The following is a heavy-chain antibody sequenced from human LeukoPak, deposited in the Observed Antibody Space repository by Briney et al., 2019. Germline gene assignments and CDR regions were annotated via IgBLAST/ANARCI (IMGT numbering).Heavy chain of an antibody. CDR3: ARNYYDSSDEGDY. J-gene: IGHJ4*02. CDR1: GSTFSNYG. V-gene: IGHV3-33*01. Sequence: GRSLRLSCEVSGSTFSNYGMHWVRQAPGKGLEWVAVIWYDGSNKYYADSVKGRFTISRDNSKNTLYLQMNSLRAEDTAVYYCARNYYDSSDEGDYWGQGTLVTVSS. CDR2: IWYDGSNK. D-gene: IGHD3-22*01.